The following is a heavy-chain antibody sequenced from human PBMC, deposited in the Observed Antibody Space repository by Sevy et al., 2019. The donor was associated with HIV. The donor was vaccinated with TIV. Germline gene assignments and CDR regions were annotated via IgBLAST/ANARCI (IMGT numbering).Heavy chain of an antibody. CDR1: GFSFSTHG. V-gene: IGHV3-30*03. J-gene: IGHJ4*02. D-gene: IGHD5-18*01. Sequence: GGSLRLSCAASGFSFSTHGMHWVRQAPGTGLEWVAVISYDGIKKYYVDSLKGRFTISRDNSKNTLNLQMDSLKTDDTAVDYCARDLGEYNYSASFYWGQGTLVTVSS. CDR3: ARDLGEYNYSASFY. CDR2: ISYDGIKK.